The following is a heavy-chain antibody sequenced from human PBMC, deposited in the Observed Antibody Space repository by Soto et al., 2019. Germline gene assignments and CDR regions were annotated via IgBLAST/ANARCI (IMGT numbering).Heavy chain of an antibody. V-gene: IGHV4-39*01. CDR3: ARQRFDWLLYG. J-gene: IGHJ4*02. CDR1: GGSISSSSYY. D-gene: IGHD3-9*01. Sequence: SETLSLTCTVSGGSISSSSYYWGWIRQPPGKGLEWIGSIYYSGSTYYNPSLKSRVTISVDTSKNQFSLKLSSVTAADTAVYYCARQRFDWLLYGWGQGTLVTVSS. CDR2: IYYSGST.